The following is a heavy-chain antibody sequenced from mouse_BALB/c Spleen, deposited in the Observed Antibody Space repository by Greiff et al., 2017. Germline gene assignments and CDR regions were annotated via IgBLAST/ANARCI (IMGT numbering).Heavy chain of an antibody. V-gene: IGHV5-12-2*01. CDR3: ARDDYFDY. CDR1: GFTFSSYT. Sequence: DVKLVESGGGLVQPGGSLKLSCAASGFTFSSYTMSWVRQTPEKRLEWVAYISNGGGSTYYPDTVKGRFTISRDNAKNTLYLQMSSLKSEDTAMYYCARDDYFDYWGQGTTLTVSS. J-gene: IGHJ2*01. CDR2: ISNGGGST.